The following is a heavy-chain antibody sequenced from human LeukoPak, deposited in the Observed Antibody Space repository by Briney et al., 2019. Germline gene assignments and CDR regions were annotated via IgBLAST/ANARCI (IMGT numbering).Heavy chain of an antibody. V-gene: IGHV4-59*01. CDR1: GGSISSYY. Sequence: SETLSLTCAVSGGSISSYYWSWIRQPPGKGLEWIGYIYYSGCTNYNPSLKSRATISVDTSKNQLSLKLSSVTAADTAVYYCARAASTGYYYYYMDVWGKGTTVTVSS. CDR3: ARAASTGYYYYYMDV. J-gene: IGHJ6*03. CDR2: IYYSGCT. D-gene: IGHD1-14*01.